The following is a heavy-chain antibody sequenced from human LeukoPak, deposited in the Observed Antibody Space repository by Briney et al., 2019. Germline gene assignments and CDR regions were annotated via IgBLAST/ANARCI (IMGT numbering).Heavy chain of an antibody. CDR3: ARGGRFEAFDM. Sequence: ASVKVSCKASGYTFIDYYLHWVRQAPGQGLEWMGWINLKTDGTNYAQKFQDRVTMTRDTSISTAYMELSRLRSDDTDVYYCARGGRFEAFDMWGQGTMVTVFS. CDR2: INLKTDGT. CDR1: GYTFIDYY. J-gene: IGHJ3*02. V-gene: IGHV1-2*02. D-gene: IGHD3-10*01.